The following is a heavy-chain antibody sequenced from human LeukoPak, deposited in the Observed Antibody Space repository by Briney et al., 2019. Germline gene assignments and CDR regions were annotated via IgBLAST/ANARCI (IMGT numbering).Heavy chain of an antibody. V-gene: IGHV3-53*05. J-gene: IGHJ6*02. CDR1: GFTVSSNY. Sequence: GGSLRLSCAASGFTVSSNYMSWVRQAPGKGLEWVSVIYSGGSTYYADSVKGRFTISRDNSKNTLYLQMNSLRAEDTAVYYCAKGRALWFGGHYGMDVWGQGTTVTVSS. CDR3: AKGRALWFGGHYGMDV. CDR2: IYSGGST. D-gene: IGHD3-10*01.